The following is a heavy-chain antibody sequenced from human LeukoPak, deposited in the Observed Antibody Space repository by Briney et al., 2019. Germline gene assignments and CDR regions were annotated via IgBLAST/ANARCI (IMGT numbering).Heavy chain of an antibody. J-gene: IGHJ6*02. CDR1: GFTFSSYS. V-gene: IGHV3-21*01. CDR3: ASSGSSSSWYLG. D-gene: IGHD6-13*01. CDR2: ISSSSSYI. Sequence: GGSLRLSCAASGFTFSSYSMNWVRQAPGKGLEWVSSISSSSSYIYYADSVKGRFTISRDNAKNSLYLQMNSLRAEDTAVYYCASSGSSSSWYLGWGQGTTVTVSS.